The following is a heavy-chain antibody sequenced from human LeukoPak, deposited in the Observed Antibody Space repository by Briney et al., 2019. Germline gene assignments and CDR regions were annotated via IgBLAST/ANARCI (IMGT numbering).Heavy chain of an antibody. CDR3: ARDRDDSSGYYRETLFDY. V-gene: IGHV1-2*02. Sequence: WASVKVSCKASGGTFSSYAISWVRQAPGQGLEWMGWINPNSGGTNYAQKFQGRVTMTRDTSISTAYMELSRLRSDDTAVYYCARDRDDSSGYYRETLFDYWGQGTLVTVSS. D-gene: IGHD3-22*01. CDR2: INPNSGGT. J-gene: IGHJ4*02. CDR1: GGTFSSYA.